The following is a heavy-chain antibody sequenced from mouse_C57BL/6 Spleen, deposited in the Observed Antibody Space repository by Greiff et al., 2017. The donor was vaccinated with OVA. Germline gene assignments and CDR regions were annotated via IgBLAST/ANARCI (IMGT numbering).Heavy chain of an antibody. CDR1: GYTFTDYY. V-gene: IGHV1-26*01. D-gene: IGHD2-1*01. Sequence: VQLQQSGPELVKPGASVKISCKASGYTFTDYYMNWVKQSHGKSLEWIGDINPNNGGTSYNQKFKGKATLTVDKSSRTAYMELRSLTSEDSAVYYCARRRMPLIYYGNYPYDFDCWGKGTTLTVAT. CDR3: ARRRMPLIYYGNYPYDFDC. CDR2: INPNNGGT. J-gene: IGHJ2*01.